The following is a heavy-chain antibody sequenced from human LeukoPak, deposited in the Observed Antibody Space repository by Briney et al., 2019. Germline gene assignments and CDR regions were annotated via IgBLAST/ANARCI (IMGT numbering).Heavy chain of an antibody. D-gene: IGHD2-15*01. CDR3: AKSPRGYCSGGSCYYLDY. CDR1: GFTFSNYA. CDR2: ISSSSGST. J-gene: IGHJ4*02. Sequence: PGGSLRLSCAASGFTFSNYAMSWVRQAPGKGLEWVSSISSSSGSTNYADSVKGRFTISRDNSKNTLYLQMNSLRAEDTAVYYCAKSPRGYCSGGSCYYLDYWGQGTLVTVSS. V-gene: IGHV3-23*01.